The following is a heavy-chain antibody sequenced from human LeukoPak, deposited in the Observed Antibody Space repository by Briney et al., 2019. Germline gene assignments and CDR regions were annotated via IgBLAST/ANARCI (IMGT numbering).Heavy chain of an antibody. J-gene: IGHJ4*02. CDR3: RGEQKATITGLDS. V-gene: IGHV3-21*06. CDR2: ISSSSSTYI. D-gene: IGHD5-24*01. Sequence: GGSLRLSCAASGFPFSDYYMNWVRQAPGKGLELVSAISSSSSTYIYYADSVKGRFTISRDNAENSLYLQMNGLRVEDTAVYFARGEQKATITGLDSWGQGTLVTVSS. CDR1: GFPFSDYY.